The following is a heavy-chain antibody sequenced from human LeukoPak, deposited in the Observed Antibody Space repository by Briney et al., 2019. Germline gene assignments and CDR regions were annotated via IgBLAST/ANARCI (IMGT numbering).Heavy chain of an antibody. CDR3: AKGPYSSSWYVLLDY. CDR1: GFTFDDYA. J-gene: IGHJ4*02. D-gene: IGHD6-13*01. CDR2: ISGDGGST. Sequence: AGGSLRLSCAASGFTFDDYAMHWVRQAPGKGLEWVSLISGDGGSTYYADSVKGRFTISRDNSKNSLYLQMNSLGTEDTALYYCAKGPYSSSWYVLLDYWGQGTLVTVSS. V-gene: IGHV3-43*02.